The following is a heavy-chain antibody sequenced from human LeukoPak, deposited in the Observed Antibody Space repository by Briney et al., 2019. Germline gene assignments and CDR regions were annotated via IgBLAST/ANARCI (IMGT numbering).Heavy chain of an antibody. CDR1: GGSIRSSYYY. V-gene: IGHV4-39*01. J-gene: IGHJ4*02. CDR3: ARGGSGSYDFWSGYYNSRSIFDY. D-gene: IGHD3-3*01. CDR2: IYDSGST. Sequence: PSETLSLTCTVSGGSIRSSYYYWGWIRQPPGKGLEWIGSIYDSGSTYYNPSLKSRVTISVDTSKNQFSLKLNSVTAADTAVYYCARGGSGSYDFWSGYYNSRSIFDYWGQGTLVTVSS.